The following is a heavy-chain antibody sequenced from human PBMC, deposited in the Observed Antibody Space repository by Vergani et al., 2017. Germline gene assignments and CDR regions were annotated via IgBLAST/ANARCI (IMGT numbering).Heavy chain of an antibody. D-gene: IGHD5-12*01. J-gene: IGHJ4*02. CDR3: TRDQATADY. V-gene: IGHV3-49*04. CDR1: GFTFGDYA. CDR2: IRSKAYGGTT. Sequence: EVQLVESGGGLVQPGRSLRLSCTASGFTFGDYAMSWVRQAPGKGLEWVGFIRSKAYGGTTEYAASVKGRITIARDDSKSIAYMQMNSLKTEDTAVYYCTRDQATADYWGQGTLVTVSS.